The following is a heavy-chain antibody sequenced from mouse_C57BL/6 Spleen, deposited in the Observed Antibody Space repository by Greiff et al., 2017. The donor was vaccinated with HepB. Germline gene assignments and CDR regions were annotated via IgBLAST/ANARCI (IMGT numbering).Heavy chain of an antibody. Sequence: VQLKESGPGMVKPSQSLSLTCTVTGYSITSGYDWHWIRHFPGNKLEWMGYISYSGSTNYNPSLKSRISITHDTSKNHFFLKLNSVTTEDTATYYCATRRAYGNYEAWFAYWGQGTLVTVSA. CDR1: GYSITSGYD. V-gene: IGHV3-1*01. J-gene: IGHJ3*01. CDR2: ISYSGST. CDR3: ATRRAYGNYEAWFAY. D-gene: IGHD2-1*01.